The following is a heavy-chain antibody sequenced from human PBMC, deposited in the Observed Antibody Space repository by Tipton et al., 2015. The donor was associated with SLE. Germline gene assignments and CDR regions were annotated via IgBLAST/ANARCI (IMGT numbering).Heavy chain of an antibody. CDR3: ARASSSSAFDI. V-gene: IGHV4-34*01. CDR2: INHSGST. D-gene: IGHD6-6*01. J-gene: IGHJ3*02. Sequence: TLSLTCAVYGGSFSGYYWSWVRQPPGKGLEWIGEINHSGSTNYNPSLKSRVTISVDTSKNQFSLKLSSVTAADTALYYCARASSSSAFDIWAQGTMVTVSS. CDR1: GGSFSGYY.